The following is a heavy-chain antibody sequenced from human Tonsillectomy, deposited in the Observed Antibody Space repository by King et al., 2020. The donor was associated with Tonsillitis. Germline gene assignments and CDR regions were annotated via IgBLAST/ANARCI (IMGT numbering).Heavy chain of an antibody. CDR1: GFTFSDYG. Sequence: VQLVESGGGVVQPGRSLRLSCAASGFTFSDYGMHLVRQAPGQGLEWVAVMSYDGSNKYYADSGQGRFTISRDNSKNKLYLQMNSLRNEDTAVYYCAKDDGYYDSSLGYWGQGTLVTVSS. V-gene: IGHV3-30*18. CDR3: AKDDGYYDSSLGY. CDR2: MSYDGSNK. D-gene: IGHD3-22*01. J-gene: IGHJ4*02.